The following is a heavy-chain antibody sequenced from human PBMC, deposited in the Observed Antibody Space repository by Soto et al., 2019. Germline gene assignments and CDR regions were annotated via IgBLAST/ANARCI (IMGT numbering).Heavy chain of an antibody. CDR2: INHSGST. V-gene: IGHV4-34*01. D-gene: IGHD4-4*01. CDR3: ASGGPIHDYSNFVTFGNWFDP. CDR1: GGSFSGYY. J-gene: IGHJ5*02. Sequence: SETLSLTCAVYGGSFSGYYWSWIRQPPGKGLEWIGEINHSGSTNYNPSLKSRVTISVDTSKNQFSLKLSSVTAADTAVYYCASGGPIHDYSNFVTFGNWFDPWGQGTLVTVSS.